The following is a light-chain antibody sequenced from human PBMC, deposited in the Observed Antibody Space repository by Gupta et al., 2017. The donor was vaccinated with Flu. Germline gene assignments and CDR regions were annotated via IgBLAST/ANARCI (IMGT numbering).Light chain of an antibody. CDR2: TAS. CDR3: QQLNTYPLT. J-gene: IGKJ4*01. V-gene: IGKV1-9*01. CDR1: QAINSF. Sequence: DIHLTQSPSFLSASVRDRVIITCRASQAINSFLAWYQQKPGKAPKLLIYTASTLQSGVPSRFSGSGSGTEFTLTITDLQPEDFATYYCQQLNTYPLTFGGGTKVEIK.